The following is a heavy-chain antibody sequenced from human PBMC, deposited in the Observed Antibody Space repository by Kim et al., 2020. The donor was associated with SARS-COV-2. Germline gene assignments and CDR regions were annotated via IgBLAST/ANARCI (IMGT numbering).Heavy chain of an antibody. J-gene: IGHJ3*02. CDR3: ARGWDYDEREDAFDI. V-gene: IGHV3-7*03. CDR1: GFTFSSYW. CDR2: IKQDGSEK. D-gene: IGHD3-16*01. Sequence: GGSLRLSCAASGFTFSSYWMSWVRQAPGKGLEWVANIKQDGSEKYYVDSVKGRFTISRDNAKNSLYLQMNSLRAEDTAVYYCARGWDYDEREDAFDIWGQGTMVTVSS.